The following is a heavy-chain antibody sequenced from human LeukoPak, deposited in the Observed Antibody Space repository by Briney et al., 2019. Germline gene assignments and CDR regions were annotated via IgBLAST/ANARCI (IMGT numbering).Heavy chain of an antibody. D-gene: IGHD5-12*01. Sequence: ASVKVSCKASGYTFTGYYMHWVRQAPGQGLEWMGWINPNSGGTNYAQKFQGRVTMTRDTSISTAYMELSRLRSDDTAVYYCARARIVATGFDPWGQGTLVTVSS. J-gene: IGHJ5*02. CDR1: GYTFTGYY. CDR3: ARARIVATGFDP. V-gene: IGHV1-2*02. CDR2: INPNSGGT.